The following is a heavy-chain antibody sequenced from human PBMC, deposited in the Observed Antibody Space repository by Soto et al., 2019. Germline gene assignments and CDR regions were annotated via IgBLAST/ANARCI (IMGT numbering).Heavy chain of an antibody. CDR2: IYATGTT. CDR3: VRDGTKTLRDWFDP. Sequence: TLSLTCTVSGASISGFYWSWIRKSAGKGLEWIGRIYATGTTDYNPSLKSRVMMSVDTSKRQFSLKLRSVTAADTAVYYCVRDGTKTLRDWFDPWGQGISVTVSS. D-gene: IGHD1-1*01. CDR1: GASISGFY. V-gene: IGHV4-4*07. J-gene: IGHJ5*02.